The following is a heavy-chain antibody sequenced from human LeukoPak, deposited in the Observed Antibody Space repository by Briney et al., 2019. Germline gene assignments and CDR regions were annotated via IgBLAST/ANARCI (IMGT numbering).Heavy chain of an antibody. CDR3: ARGDDHYYYALDV. Sequence: GASVKVSCKASGDTFTNYFVHWVRQAPGQGPEWTGLIHTSGGSTTYAQKFQGRVTMTGDTSTSTVYMELSSLRSEDTAVYYCARGDDHYYYALDVWGQGTTVAVSS. V-gene: IGHV1-46*01. D-gene: IGHD5-24*01. CDR1: GDTFTNYF. CDR2: IHTSGGST. J-gene: IGHJ6*02.